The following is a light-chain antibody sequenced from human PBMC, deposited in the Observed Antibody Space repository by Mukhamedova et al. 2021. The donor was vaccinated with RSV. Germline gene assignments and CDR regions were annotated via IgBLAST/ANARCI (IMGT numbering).Light chain of an antibody. Sequence: PSGIPGRGSGSQSNNKASLTITGAQAEDEADYYCNSRDSSGNLWVFGGGTKLTVL. CDR3: NSRDSSGNLWV. J-gene: IGLJ3*02. V-gene: IGLV3-19*01.